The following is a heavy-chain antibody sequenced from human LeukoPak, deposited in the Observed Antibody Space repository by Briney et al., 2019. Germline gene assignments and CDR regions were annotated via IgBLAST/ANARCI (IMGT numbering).Heavy chain of an antibody. D-gene: IGHD4/OR15-4a*01. Sequence: SETLSLTCTVSGYSISSGYYWGWIRQPPGKGLEWIGSIYHSGSTYYNPSLKSRVTISVDTSKNQFSLKLSSVTAADTAVYYCARYGPTMGNWFDPWGQGTLVTVSS. V-gene: IGHV4-38-2*02. CDR1: GYSISSGYY. CDR2: IYHSGST. J-gene: IGHJ5*02. CDR3: ARYGPTMGNWFDP.